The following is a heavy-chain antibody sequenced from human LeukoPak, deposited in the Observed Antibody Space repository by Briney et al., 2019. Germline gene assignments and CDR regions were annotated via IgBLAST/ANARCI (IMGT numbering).Heavy chain of an antibody. CDR3: ATRISSSWQESWFDP. CDR1: GGTFSSYA. Sequence: GSSVKVSCKASGGTFSSYAISWVRQAPGKGLEWMGGFDPEDGETIYAQKFQGRVTLTEDTSTDTAYMELSSLRSEDTAVYYCATRISSSWQESWFDPWGQGSLVTVSS. D-gene: IGHD6-13*01. J-gene: IGHJ5*02. V-gene: IGHV1-24*01. CDR2: FDPEDGET.